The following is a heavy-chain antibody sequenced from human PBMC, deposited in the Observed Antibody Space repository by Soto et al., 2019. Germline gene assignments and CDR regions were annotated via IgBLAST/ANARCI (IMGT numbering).Heavy chain of an antibody. J-gene: IGHJ6*02. CDR1: GFTFSSYA. CDR2: ISGSGGST. V-gene: IGHV3-23*01. Sequence: GGSLRLSCAASGFTFSSYAMSWVRQAPGKGLEWVSAISGSGGSTYYADSVKGRFTISRDNSKNTLYLQMNSLRAEDTAVYYCAKGTTVTTRGSYYYYGMDVWGQGTTVTVSS. CDR3: AKGTTVTTRGSYYYYGMDV. D-gene: IGHD4-17*01.